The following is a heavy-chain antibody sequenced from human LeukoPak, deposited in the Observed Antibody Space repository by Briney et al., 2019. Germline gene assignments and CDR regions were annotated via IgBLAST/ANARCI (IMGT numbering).Heavy chain of an antibody. Sequence: SVKVSCKASGGTFSTYAISWVRQAPGQGLEWMGGITPILGTANYAQKFQGRVTINADQSTSTAYVELSSLRAEDTAVYYCASRWELRYFDWLPQLAGAFDIWGQGTMVTVSS. CDR3: ASRWELRYFDWLPQLAGAFDI. D-gene: IGHD3-9*01. CDR2: ITPILGTA. J-gene: IGHJ3*02. CDR1: GGTFSTYA. V-gene: IGHV1-69*10.